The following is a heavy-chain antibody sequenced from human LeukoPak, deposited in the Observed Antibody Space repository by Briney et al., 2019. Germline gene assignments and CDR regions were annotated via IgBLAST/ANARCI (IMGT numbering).Heavy chain of an antibody. J-gene: IGHJ4*02. V-gene: IGHV4-34*01. CDR2: INHSGST. D-gene: IGHD3-3*01. Sequence: SETLSLTCAVYGGSFSGYYWSWIRQPPGKGLEWIGEINHSGSTNYNPSLKSRVTISVDTSKNQFSLKLSSVTAADTAVYYCARGGLTIFYHEQFDYWGQGPWSPSPQ. CDR3: ARGGLTIFYHEQFDY. CDR1: GGSFSGYY.